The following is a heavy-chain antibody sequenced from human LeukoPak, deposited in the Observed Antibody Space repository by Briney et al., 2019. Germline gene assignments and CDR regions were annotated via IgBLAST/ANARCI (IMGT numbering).Heavy chain of an antibody. CDR3: AKKKTGTTKAFDC. CDR1: GFTFSSYG. CDR2: ISGGGPGT. V-gene: IGHV3-23*01. D-gene: IGHD4-11*01. Sequence: PGGSLRLSCAASGFTFSSYGMHWVRQAPGKGLEWVSAISGGGPGTYYADSVKGRFTISRDNSKNTLYLQMNSLRAEDTAVYYCAKKKTGTTKAFDCWGQGTLVTVSS. J-gene: IGHJ4*02.